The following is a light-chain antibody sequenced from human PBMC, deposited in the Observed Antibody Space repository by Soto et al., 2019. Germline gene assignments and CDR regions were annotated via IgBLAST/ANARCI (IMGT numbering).Light chain of an antibody. CDR2: QDS. V-gene: IGLV3-1*01. CDR3: QAWDSSTGNV. Sequence: SYELTQPPSVSVYPGQTASITCSGDKLGDKYACWYQQKPGQSPVLVIYQDSKRPSGIPERFSGSNSGNTATLTISETQTMDEADYYCQAWDSSTGNVVGTGTKVTVL. CDR1: KLGDKY. J-gene: IGLJ1*01.